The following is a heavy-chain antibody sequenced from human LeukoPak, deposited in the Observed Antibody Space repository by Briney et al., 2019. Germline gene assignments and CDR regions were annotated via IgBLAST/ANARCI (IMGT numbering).Heavy chain of an antibody. Sequence: GGSLRLSCAVSVFTFSRYAMSWVRQAPGRGLQWVSALSGSGLSTYYADSVKGRFTISRDNSKNTLYLQMNSLRAEDTAVYYCAKGGESSSWLFDFWGQGTLVLVSS. CDR1: VFTFSRYA. CDR2: LSGSGLST. D-gene: IGHD6-13*01. V-gene: IGHV3-23*01. CDR3: AKGGESSSWLFDF. J-gene: IGHJ4*02.